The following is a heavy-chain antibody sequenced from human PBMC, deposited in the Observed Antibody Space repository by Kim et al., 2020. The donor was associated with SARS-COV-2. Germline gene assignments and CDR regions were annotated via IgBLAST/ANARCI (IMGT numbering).Heavy chain of an antibody. J-gene: IGHJ3*02. CDR1: GGTFSSYA. V-gene: IGHV1-69*13. D-gene: IGHD3-22*01. CDR2: IIPIFGTA. Sequence: SVKVSCKASGGTFSSYAISWVRQAPGQGLEWMGGIIPIFGTANYAQKFQGRVTITADESTSTAYMELSSLRSEDTAVYYCARDARTGWDYDSSGDYAFDIWGQGTMVTVSS. CDR3: ARDARTGWDYDSSGDYAFDI.